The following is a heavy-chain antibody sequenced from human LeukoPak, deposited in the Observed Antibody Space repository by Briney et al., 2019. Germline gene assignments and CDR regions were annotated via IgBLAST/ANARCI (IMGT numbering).Heavy chain of an antibody. CDR2: ISYDGSNK. Sequence: PGRSLRLSCAASGFTFSSYAMHWVRQAPGKGLEWVAVISYDGSNKYYADSVKGRFTISRDNSKNTLYLQMNSLRAEDTAVYYCARDPGSQSVDYWGQGTLVTASS. CDR1: GFTFSSYA. J-gene: IGHJ4*02. V-gene: IGHV3-30-3*01. CDR3: ARDPGSQSVDY.